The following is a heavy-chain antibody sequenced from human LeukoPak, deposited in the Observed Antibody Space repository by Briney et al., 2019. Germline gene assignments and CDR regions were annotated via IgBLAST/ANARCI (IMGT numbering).Heavy chain of an antibody. CDR1: GGSFSGYY. CDR3: ARSRRRATYCGGDCYVEDI. Sequence: SETLSLTXAVYGGSFSGYYWSWIRQPPGKGLEWIGEINHSGSTNYNPSLKSRVTISVDTSKNQFSLKLSSVTAADTAVYYCARSRRRATYCGGDCYVEDIWGQGTMVTVSS. CDR2: INHSGST. D-gene: IGHD2-21*01. J-gene: IGHJ3*02. V-gene: IGHV4-34*01.